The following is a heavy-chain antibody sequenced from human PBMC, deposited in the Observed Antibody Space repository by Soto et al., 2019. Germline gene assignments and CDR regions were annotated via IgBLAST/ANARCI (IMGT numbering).Heavy chain of an antibody. CDR3: AKDWVVVTADYYYGMDV. CDR1: GFTFSSYA. V-gene: IGHV3-23*01. CDR2: ISGSGGST. Sequence: QSGGSLRLSCAASGFTFSSYAMSWVRQAPGKGLEWVSAISGSGGSTYYADSVKGRFTISRDNSKNTLYLQMNSLRAEDTAVYYCAKDWVVVTADYYYGMDVWGQGTTVTVSS. D-gene: IGHD2-21*02. J-gene: IGHJ6*02.